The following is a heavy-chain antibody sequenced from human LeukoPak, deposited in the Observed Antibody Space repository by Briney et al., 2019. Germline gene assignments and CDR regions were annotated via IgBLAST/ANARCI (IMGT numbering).Heavy chain of an antibody. J-gene: IGHJ4*02. CDR3: AKHLAYYYDSSGYWRY. CDR2: IRGSGGST. CDR1: GFTFSSYE. V-gene: IGHV3-23*01. D-gene: IGHD3-22*01. Sequence: GGSLRLSCAASGFTFSSYEMNWVRQAPGKGLEWVSAIRGSGGSTYYADSVKGRFTISRDNSKNTLYLQMNSLRAEDTAVYYCAKHLAYYYDSSGYWRYWGQGTLVTVSS.